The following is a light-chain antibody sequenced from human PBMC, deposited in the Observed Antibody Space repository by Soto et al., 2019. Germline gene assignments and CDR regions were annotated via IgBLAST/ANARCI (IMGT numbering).Light chain of an antibody. Sequence: QSVLTQPASVSGSPGQSITISCTGTSSDVGGYNYVSWYQQHPGKAPKLMIYDVSNRPSGVSNRFSGSKSGNTASLTISGLQAEDEADYYCSPYTRSSPPVFGTGTKVTVL. CDR2: DVS. V-gene: IGLV2-14*01. CDR3: SPYTRSSPPV. J-gene: IGLJ1*01. CDR1: SSDVGGYNY.